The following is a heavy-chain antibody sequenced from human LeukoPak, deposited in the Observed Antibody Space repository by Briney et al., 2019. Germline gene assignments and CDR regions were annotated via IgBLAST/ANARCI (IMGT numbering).Heavy chain of an antibody. Sequence: GGSLRLSCAASGFTFSSYAMSWVRQAPGKGLEWVSGISGCGTSTYYADSVKGRFTISRDNSKNTMSLQMNSLRAEDTALYYCARGKGIAVSSFDSWGQGTLVTVSS. D-gene: IGHD6-19*01. CDR3: ARGKGIAVSSFDS. CDR2: ISGCGTST. V-gene: IGHV3-23*01. J-gene: IGHJ4*02. CDR1: GFTFSSYA.